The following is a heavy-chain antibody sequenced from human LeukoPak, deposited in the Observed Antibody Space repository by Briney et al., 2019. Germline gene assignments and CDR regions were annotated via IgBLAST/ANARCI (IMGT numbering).Heavy chain of an antibody. Sequence: GGPLRLSCAASGFIFDNFAIHWVRQAPRKGLEWVSIVSFDGTNNFYADSVKGRFIVSSDSSNNTVYLHMNSLRPDDTAVYFCARDRNVVGADFDSWGQGTLVTVSS. CDR3: ARDRNVVGADFDS. V-gene: IGHV3-30*03. D-gene: IGHD2-15*01. CDR1: GFIFDNFA. CDR2: VSFDGTNN. J-gene: IGHJ5*01.